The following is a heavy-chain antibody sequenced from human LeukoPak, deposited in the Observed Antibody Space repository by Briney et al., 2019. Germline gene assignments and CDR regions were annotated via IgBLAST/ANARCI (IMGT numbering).Heavy chain of an antibody. Sequence: SVKVSCKASGGTFSSYAISWVRQAPGQGLEWMGRIIPILGIANYAQKFQGRVTITADKSTSTAYMELSSLKSEDTAVYYCARDGDYYDSSGYYSFYYFDYWGQGTLVTVSS. D-gene: IGHD3-22*01. V-gene: IGHV1-69*04. CDR2: IIPILGIA. CDR1: GGTFSSYA. J-gene: IGHJ4*02. CDR3: ARDGDYYDSSGYYSFYYFDY.